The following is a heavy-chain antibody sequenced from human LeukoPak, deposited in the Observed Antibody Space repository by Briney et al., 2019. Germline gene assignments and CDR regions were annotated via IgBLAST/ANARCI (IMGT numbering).Heavy chain of an antibody. CDR3: ARDLIRFYAQNWFDP. D-gene: IGHD2/OR15-2a*01. CDR1: GVSISSSNL. CDR2: IYHSGST. V-gene: IGHV4-4*02. J-gene: IGHJ5*02. Sequence: SETLSLPCAVSGVSISSSNLRSLVRPPPGKGLEWIGEIYHSGSTNYKPSLKSRVTISVDKSKNKFSLKLSSVTAADTAVYYCARDLIRFYAQNWFDPWGQGTLVTVSS.